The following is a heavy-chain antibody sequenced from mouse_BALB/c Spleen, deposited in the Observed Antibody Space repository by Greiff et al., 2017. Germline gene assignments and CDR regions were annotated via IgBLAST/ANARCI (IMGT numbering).Heavy chain of an antibody. Sequence: EVQVVESGGGLVQPGGSRKLSCAASGFTFSSFGMHWVRQAPEKGLEWVAYISSGSSTIYYADTVKGRFTISRDNPKNTLFLQMTSLRSEDTAMYYGARGAMDYWGQGTSVTVSS. J-gene: IGHJ4*01. CDR1: GFTFSSFG. V-gene: IGHV5-17*02. CDR3: ARGAMDY. CDR2: ISSGSSTI.